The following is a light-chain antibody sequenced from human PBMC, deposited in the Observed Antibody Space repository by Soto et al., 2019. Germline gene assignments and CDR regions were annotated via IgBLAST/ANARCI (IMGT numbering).Light chain of an antibody. CDR1: QSFRGL. J-gene: IGKJ1*01. CDR2: DAY. V-gene: IGKV3-11*01. CDR3: QQYDSSWT. Sequence: EVVLTQSPFTLSLSPGERATLSCRASQSFRGLLAWYQQKPGQAPRLLIYDAYNRATGIPPRFSGSGSGTDFTLTISSLEPEDFAVYYCQQYDSSWTFGQGTKVDIK.